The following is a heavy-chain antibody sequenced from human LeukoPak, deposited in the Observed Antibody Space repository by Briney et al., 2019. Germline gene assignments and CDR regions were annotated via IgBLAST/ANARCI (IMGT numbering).Heavy chain of an antibody. CDR1: GVSISSYY. V-gene: IGHV4-59*01. CDR2: IYYSGST. J-gene: IGHJ4*02. Sequence: SETLSLTCAVSGVSISSYYWSWLRQPPGKGLEWVGNIYYSGSTNYHPSLKSRVTISVDTSKNQFSLKLSSVTAADTAVYYYARGRWFGELFGYWGQGTLVTVSS. CDR3: ARGRWFGELFGY. D-gene: IGHD3-10*01.